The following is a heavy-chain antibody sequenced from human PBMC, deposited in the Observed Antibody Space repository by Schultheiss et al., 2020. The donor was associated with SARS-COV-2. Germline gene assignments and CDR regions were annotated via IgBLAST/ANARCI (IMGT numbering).Heavy chain of an antibody. D-gene: IGHD3-9*01. J-gene: IGHJ4*02. CDR1: GFTFDDFA. CDR3: ARGGRIRYFDWFHTKLFDY. CDR2: INHSGST. Sequence: GSLRLSCAASGFTFDDFAMHWVRQAPGKGLEWIGEINHSGSTNYNPSLKSRVTISVDTSKNQFSLKLSSVTAADTAVYYCARGGRIRYFDWFHTKLFDYWGQGTLVTVAS. V-gene: IGHV4-34*01.